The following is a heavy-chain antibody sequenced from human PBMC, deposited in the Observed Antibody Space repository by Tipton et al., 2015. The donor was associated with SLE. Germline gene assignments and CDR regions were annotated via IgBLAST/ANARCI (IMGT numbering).Heavy chain of an antibody. CDR1: GGSISSYY. V-gene: IGHV4-59*01. J-gene: IGHJ4*02. CDR3: ARRGMSSSSDY. Sequence: TLSLTCTVSGGSISSYYWSWIRQPPGKGLEWIGYIYYSGSTNYNPSLKSRVTISVDTSKNQFSLKLSSVSAADTAVYYCARRGMSSSSDYWGQGTLVTVSS. CDR2: IYYSGST. D-gene: IGHD6-13*01.